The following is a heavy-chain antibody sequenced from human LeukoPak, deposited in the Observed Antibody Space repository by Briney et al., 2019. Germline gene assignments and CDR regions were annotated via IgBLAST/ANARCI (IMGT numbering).Heavy chain of an antibody. CDR1: GFTHQSYA. CDR3: ARSTDSQLDY. J-gene: IGHJ4*02. D-gene: IGHD5-18*01. V-gene: IGHV3-30*04. CDR2: ISYDGSNK. Sequence: LILSCAASGFTHQSYAMHLVRAAPGKGPEWVAVISYDGSNKYYADSVKGRFTISRDNSKNTLYLQMNSLRAEDTAVYYCARSTDSQLDYWGQGTLVTVSS.